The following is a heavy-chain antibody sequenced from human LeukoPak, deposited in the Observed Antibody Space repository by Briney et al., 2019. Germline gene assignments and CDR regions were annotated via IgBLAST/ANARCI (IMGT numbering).Heavy chain of an antibody. CDR1: GGTFTNYA. J-gene: IGHJ4*02. CDR3: ARPDEAAQSGPFDY. CDR2: IIPMYGTP. Sequence: ASVKVSCKASGGTFTNYAVSWVRQAPGQGLEWMGGIIPMYGTPSYAQNFQGKVTITTDESTSTSYLELNSLRSEDTAVDYYARPDEAAQSGPFDYWGQGTLVIVSS. V-gene: IGHV1-69*05. D-gene: IGHD6-13*01.